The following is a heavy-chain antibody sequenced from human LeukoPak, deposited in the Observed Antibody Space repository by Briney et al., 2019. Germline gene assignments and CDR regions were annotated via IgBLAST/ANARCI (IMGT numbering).Heavy chain of an antibody. V-gene: IGHV1-18*01. CDR2: ISAYNGNT. J-gene: IGHJ4*02. CDR1: GYTFTSYG. CDR3: ARGIGYCSSTSCSHFDY. D-gene: IGHD2-2*03. Sequence: ASVKVSCKASGYTFTSYGISWVRQAPGQGLEWMGWISAYNGNTNYAQKLQCRVTMTTDTSTSTAYMELRSLRSDDTAVYYCARGIGYCSSTSCSHFDYWGQGTLVTVSS.